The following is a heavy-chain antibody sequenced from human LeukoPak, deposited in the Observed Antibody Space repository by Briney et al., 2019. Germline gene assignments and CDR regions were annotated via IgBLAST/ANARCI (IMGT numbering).Heavy chain of an antibody. J-gene: IGHJ3*02. V-gene: IGHV3-53*01. CDR2: IYGGGST. Sequence: GGSLRLSCAASGFTVSSNYMSWVRQAPGKGLEWVSIIYGGGSTFYADSVKGRFTISRDNSKNTLYLQMNSLRAADTAVYYCAKDRDDDSSGPTHDAFDIWGQGTMVTVSS. CDR3: AKDRDDDSSGPTHDAFDI. D-gene: IGHD3-22*01. CDR1: GFTVSSNY.